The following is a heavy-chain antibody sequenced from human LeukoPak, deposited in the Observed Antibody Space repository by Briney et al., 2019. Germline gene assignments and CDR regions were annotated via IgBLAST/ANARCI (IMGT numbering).Heavy chain of an antibody. V-gene: IGHV3-30-3*01. CDR1: GFTFSSYA. D-gene: IGHD2-15*01. Sequence: GGSLRLSCAASGFTFSSYAMHWVRQAPGKGLEWVAVISYDGSNKYYADSVKGRFTISRDNSKNTLYLQMYSLRAEDTAVYYCARASSCSGGSCYYGYFDYWGQGTLVTVSS. CDR3: ARASSCSGGSCYYGYFDY. J-gene: IGHJ4*02. CDR2: ISYDGSNK.